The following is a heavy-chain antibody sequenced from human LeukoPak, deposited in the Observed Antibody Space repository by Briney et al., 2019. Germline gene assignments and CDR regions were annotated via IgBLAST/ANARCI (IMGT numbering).Heavy chain of an antibody. V-gene: IGHV4-4*07. CDR1: GGSLSSYY. CDR3: ARTRNWNNGPYYYYYMDV. D-gene: IGHD1/OR15-1a*01. Sequence: SETLSLTCTVSGGSLSSYYWSWIRQPAGKGLEWIGRIFTSGSTNYNPSLKSRVTISVDKSKNQFSLKLSSVTAADTAVYYCARTRNWNNGPYYYYYMDVWGKGTTVTVSS. J-gene: IGHJ6*03. CDR2: IFTSGST.